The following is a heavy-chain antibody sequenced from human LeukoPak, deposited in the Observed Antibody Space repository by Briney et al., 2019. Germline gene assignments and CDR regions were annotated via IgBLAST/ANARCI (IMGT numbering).Heavy chain of an antibody. V-gene: IGHV1-69*04. J-gene: IGHJ4*02. D-gene: IGHD3-22*01. CDR2: IIPILGIA. CDR3: ARELYYYDSSGYYPFGY. Sequence: SVKVSCKASGGTFSSYAISWVRQAPGQGLKWMGRIIPILGIANYAQKFQGRVTITADKSTSTAYMELSSLRSEDTAVYYCARELYYYDSSGYYPFGYWGQGTLVTVSS. CDR1: GGTFSSYA.